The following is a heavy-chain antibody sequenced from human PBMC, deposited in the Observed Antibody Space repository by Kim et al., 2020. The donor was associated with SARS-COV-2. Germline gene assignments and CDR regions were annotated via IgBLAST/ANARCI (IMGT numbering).Heavy chain of an antibody. Sequence: GGSLRLSCAASGFTFDAYAMHWVRQAPGKGLEWVSLINGNGGSTYYADSVKGRFTVSRDNSKNSLYLQMNSLRTEDTALYYCATVPAATKMDVWGQGTTVTVSS. J-gene: IGHJ6*02. CDR3: ATVPAATKMDV. CDR1: GFTFDAYA. V-gene: IGHV3-43*02. D-gene: IGHD2-2*01. CDR2: INGNGGST.